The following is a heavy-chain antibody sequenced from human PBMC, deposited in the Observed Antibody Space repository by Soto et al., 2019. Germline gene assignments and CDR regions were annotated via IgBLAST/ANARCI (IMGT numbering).Heavy chain of an antibody. CDR3: ATQPHFEPTVVTALRFGS. CDR2: ISASGATT. D-gene: IGHD2-15*01. V-gene: IGHV3-23*01. Sequence: EVQRLESGGGLVQPGGSLRLSCAASGFTFSLYAMHWVRQGPGKGLEWVSSISASGATTYYADSVKGRFTISRDNSKNTLSLQMNSLRAEDTAIYYCATQPHFEPTVVTALRFGSWGQGTLVTVSS. J-gene: IGHJ5*02. CDR1: GFTFSLYA.